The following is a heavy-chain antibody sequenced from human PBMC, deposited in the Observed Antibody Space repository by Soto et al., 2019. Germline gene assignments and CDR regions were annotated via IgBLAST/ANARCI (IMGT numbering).Heavy chain of an antibody. V-gene: IGHV5-10-1*01. CDR2: INPSDSYT. Sequence: GESLKISCKGSGYSFTSYWISWVRQMPGKGLEWMGRINPSDSYTNYSPSFQGHVTISADKSISTAYLQWSSLKASDTAMYYFASSPRGYCSSTSCRELGNYYGMDVWGQGTTVTVS. D-gene: IGHD2-2*01. J-gene: IGHJ6*02. CDR1: GYSFTSYW. CDR3: ASSPRGYCSSTSCRELGNYYGMDV.